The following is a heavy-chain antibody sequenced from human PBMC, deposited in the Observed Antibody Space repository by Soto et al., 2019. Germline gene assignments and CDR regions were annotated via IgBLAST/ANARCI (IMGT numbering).Heavy chain of an antibody. CDR1: GYRSTTYW. D-gene: IGHD3-10*01. J-gene: IGHJ4*02. CDR3: TTLRIHSGNFRWVDY. CDR2: IYVDDSDT. Sequence: GESLTISREHSGYRSTTYWVAWVRQMPGKGLEWMGTIYVDDSDTTHSPSLQGQVTISADKSTTSAYLQCSSLNASDTAMYYCTTLRIHSGNFRWVDYWGQGPLFTVS. V-gene: IGHV5-51*01.